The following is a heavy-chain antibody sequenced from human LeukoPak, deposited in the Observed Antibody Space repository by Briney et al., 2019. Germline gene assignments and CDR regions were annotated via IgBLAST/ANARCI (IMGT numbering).Heavy chain of an antibody. CDR2: IYYSGST. D-gene: IGHD6-19*01. J-gene: IGHJ3*02. Sequence: PSETLSLTCTVSGGSISSYYWSWIRQPPGKGLEWIEYIYYSGSTNYNPSLKSRVTISVDTSKNQFSLKLSSVTAADTAVYYCARLYSSGAFDIWGQGTMVTVSS. CDR3: ARLYSSGAFDI. CDR1: GGSISSYY. V-gene: IGHV4-59*08.